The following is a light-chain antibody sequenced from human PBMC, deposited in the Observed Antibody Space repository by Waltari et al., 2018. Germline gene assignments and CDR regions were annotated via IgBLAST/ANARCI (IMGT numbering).Light chain of an antibody. V-gene: IGKV3-20*01. Sequence: EIVLTQSPGTLSLSPGERTTLSCRASQTVSSYYLAWYQQKPGLAPPLLIYGASTRAPGTPSRFSGSGSGTDFTVTISRLEPEDFEVYYCQQFGNTLWTFGQGTRIEIK. CDR2: GAS. CDR3: QQFGNTLWT. CDR1: QTVSSYY. J-gene: IGKJ1*01.